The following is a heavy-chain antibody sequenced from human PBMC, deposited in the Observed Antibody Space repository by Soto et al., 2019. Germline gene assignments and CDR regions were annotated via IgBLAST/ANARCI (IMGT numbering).Heavy chain of an antibody. CDR3: ARGYSSGWYYGAFDI. D-gene: IGHD6-19*01. Sequence: SETLSLTCAVYGGPFSGYYWSWIRQPPGKGLEWIGEINHSGSTNYNPSLKSRVTISVDTSKNQFSLKLSSVTAADTAVYYCARGYSSGWYYGAFDIWGQGTMVTVSS. CDR1: GGPFSGYY. V-gene: IGHV4-34*01. CDR2: INHSGST. J-gene: IGHJ3*02.